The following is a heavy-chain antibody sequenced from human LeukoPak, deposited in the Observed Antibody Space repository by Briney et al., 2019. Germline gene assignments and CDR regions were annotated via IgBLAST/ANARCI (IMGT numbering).Heavy chain of an antibody. J-gene: IGHJ4*02. Sequence: SETLSLTCTVSGGSISSSSYYWGWIRQPPGRGLEWIGGIYYSGSTFYNPSLMSRVTLSLDTSKNQFSLKLSAVTAADTAVYYCARTQDYGDSLRDYWGQGTLVTVSS. CDR3: ARTQDYGDSLRDY. CDR1: GGSISSSSYY. D-gene: IGHD4-17*01. V-gene: IGHV4-39*01. CDR2: IYYSGST.